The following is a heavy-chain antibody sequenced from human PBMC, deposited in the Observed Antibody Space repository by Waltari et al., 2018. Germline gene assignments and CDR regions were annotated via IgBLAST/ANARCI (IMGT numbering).Heavy chain of an antibody. Sequence: EVQLVESGGGLVQPGGSLRLSCAASGFTVSSNYMSWVRQAPGKGLGWVSVIYSGGSTYYADSVKGRFTISRDNSKNTLYLQMNSLRAEDTAVYYCARESTVGVFDYWGQGTLVTVSS. CDR1: GFTVSSNY. CDR2: IYSGGST. V-gene: IGHV3-66*02. J-gene: IGHJ4*02. CDR3: ARESTVGVFDY. D-gene: IGHD3-16*01.